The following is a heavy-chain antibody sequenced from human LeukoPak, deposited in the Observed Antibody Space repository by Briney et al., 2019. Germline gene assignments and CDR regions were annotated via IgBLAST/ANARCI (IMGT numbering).Heavy chain of an antibody. V-gene: IGHV4-38-2*02. CDR3: ARETTGYSSGLVYNWFDP. CDR1: GYSISSGYY. Sequence: KPSETLSLTCTVSGYSISSGYYWGWIRQPPGKGLEWIGSIYHSGSTYYNPSLKSRVTISVDKSKNQFSLKLSSVTAADTAVYYCARETTGYSSGLVYNWFDPWGQGTLVTVSS. D-gene: IGHD6-19*01. CDR2: IYHSGST. J-gene: IGHJ5*02.